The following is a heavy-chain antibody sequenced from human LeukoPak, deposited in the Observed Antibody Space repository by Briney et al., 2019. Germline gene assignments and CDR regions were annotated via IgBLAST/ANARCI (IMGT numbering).Heavy chain of an antibody. V-gene: IGHV3-21*01. CDR2: ISSSSSYM. D-gene: IGHD1-26*01. CDR1: GFTFSSYS. J-gene: IGHJ4*02. Sequence: GGSLRLSCAASGFTFSSYSMNWVRQAPGKGLEWVSSISSSSSYMYYADSVKGRFTISRDNAKNSLYLQMNSLRAEDTAVYYCARDSPRGRIVGATMSDYWGQGTLVTVSS. CDR3: ARDSPRGRIVGATMSDY.